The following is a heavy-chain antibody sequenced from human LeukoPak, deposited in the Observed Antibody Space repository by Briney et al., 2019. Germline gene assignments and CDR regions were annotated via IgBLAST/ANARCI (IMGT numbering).Heavy chain of an antibody. V-gene: IGHV3-48*03. J-gene: IGHJ4*02. CDR3: ARDYCSGGSCYEDY. D-gene: IGHD2-15*01. CDR2: ISSSGSTI. Sequence: PGGSLRLSCAAYGFTFSSKEMNWVRQAPGKGLEWASYISSSGSTIYYADSVKGRFTISRDNAKNSLYMQMNSLRAEDTAVYYCARDYCSGGSCYEDYWGQGTLVTVSS. CDR1: GFTFSSKE.